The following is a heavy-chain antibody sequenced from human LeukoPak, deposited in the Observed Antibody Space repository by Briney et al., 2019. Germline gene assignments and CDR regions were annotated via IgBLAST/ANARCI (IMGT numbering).Heavy chain of an antibody. CDR2: ISSNGGST. CDR3: VKVYQAYSGYDQQTAFDI. Sequence: PGGSLRLSCSASGFTFSSYAMHWVRRAPGKGLEYVSAISSNGGSTYCADSVKGRFTISRDNSKNTLYLQMSSLRAEDTAVYYCVKVYQAYSGYDQQTAFDIWGQGTMVTVS. J-gene: IGHJ3*02. V-gene: IGHV3-64D*06. CDR1: GFTFSSYA. D-gene: IGHD5-12*01.